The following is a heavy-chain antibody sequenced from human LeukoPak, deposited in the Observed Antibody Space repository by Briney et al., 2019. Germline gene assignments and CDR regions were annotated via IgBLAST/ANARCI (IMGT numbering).Heavy chain of an antibody. CDR3: ARGVVPAT. Sequence: PSQTLSLTCTVSGGSISSGSYYWSWIRQPAGKGLEWIGRIYTSGSTNYNPSLKSRVTISVDTSKNQFSLKLSSVTAADTAVYYCARGVVPATWGQGTLVTVSS. CDR2: IYTSGST. CDR1: GGSISSGSYY. J-gene: IGHJ5*02. V-gene: IGHV4-61*02. D-gene: IGHD2-2*01.